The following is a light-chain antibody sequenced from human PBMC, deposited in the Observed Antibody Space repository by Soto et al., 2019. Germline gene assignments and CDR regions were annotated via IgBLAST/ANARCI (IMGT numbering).Light chain of an antibody. J-gene: IGKJ4*01. V-gene: IGKV3-20*01. CDR1: QSVARSF. CDR2: TES. CDR3: HKYGPSPLT. Sequence: EFVLTQSPGTLSLSPGDRATLSCRASQSVARSFIAWFQQKPGQPPRLLIYTESSRAPGIPDRFTASGSGTDFTLTISRREPEDFAVYYCHKYGPSPLTFGGGTKLEI.